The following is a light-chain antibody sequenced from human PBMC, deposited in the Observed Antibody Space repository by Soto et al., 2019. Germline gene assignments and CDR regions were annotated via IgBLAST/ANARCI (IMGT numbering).Light chain of an antibody. V-gene: IGLV2-14*01. Sequence: QSALTHPASVSGSPGQSVTISCTGTSSDVGGYQYVSWYQQHPGKAPKLMIYEVSNRPSGVSNRFSGSKSGNTASLTISGLQAEDEADYYCSSYTTSRTLLYVFGTGTKLTVL. J-gene: IGLJ1*01. CDR1: SSDVGGYQY. CDR2: EVS. CDR3: SSYTTSRTLLYV.